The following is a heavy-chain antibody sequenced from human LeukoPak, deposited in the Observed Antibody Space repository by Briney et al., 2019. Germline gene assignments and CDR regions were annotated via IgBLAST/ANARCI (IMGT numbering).Heavy chain of an antibody. J-gene: IGHJ4*02. D-gene: IGHD6-19*01. CDR2: INGDGSNI. CDR1: GFTFSSYW. CDR3: ARDWGRRYSSGWYGDFDY. Sequence: PGGSLRLSCAASGFTFSSYWMHWVRQVPGKGLVWVARINGDGSNIAYADSVRGRFTISRDNAKNTLYLQMNSLRPEDTAVYYCARDWGRRYSSGWYGDFDYWGQGTLVTVSS. V-gene: IGHV3-74*01.